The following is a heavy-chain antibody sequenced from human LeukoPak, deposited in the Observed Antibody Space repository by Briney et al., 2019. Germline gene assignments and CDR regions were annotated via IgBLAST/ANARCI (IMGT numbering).Heavy chain of an antibody. CDR1: GFTFSDYY. CDR3: ARGVGQWVATYFDY. CDR2: ISSSSYT. D-gene: IGHD6-19*01. V-gene: IGHV3-11*05. Sequence: PGGSLRLSCAASGFTFSDYYMSWIRQAPGKGLEWVSYISSSSYTNYADSVKGRFTISRDNAKNSLYLQMNSLRAEDTAVYYCARGVGQWVATYFDYWGQGTLVTVSS. J-gene: IGHJ4*02.